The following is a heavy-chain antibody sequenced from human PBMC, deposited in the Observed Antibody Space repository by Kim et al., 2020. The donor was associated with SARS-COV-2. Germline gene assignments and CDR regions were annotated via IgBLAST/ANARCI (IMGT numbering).Heavy chain of an antibody. D-gene: IGHD4-4*01. CDR3: AKDLSMTTVTEYFQH. CDR2: ISGSDGYT. V-gene: IGHV3-23*01. J-gene: IGHJ1*01. CDR1: GFTFSSYA. Sequence: GGSLRLSCAASGFTFSSYAMSWVRQAPGKGLEWVSAISGSDGYTYYADSVKGRFTISRDNSKNTLYLQMNSLRAEDTAVYYCAKDLSMTTVTEYFQHWGQGTLVTVSS.